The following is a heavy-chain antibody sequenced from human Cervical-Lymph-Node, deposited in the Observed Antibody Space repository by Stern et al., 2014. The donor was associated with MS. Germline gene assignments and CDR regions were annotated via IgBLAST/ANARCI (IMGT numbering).Heavy chain of an antibody. Sequence: QLQLQESGPGLVKPSETLTLTCTVSGGSISSYYWSWIRQAPGKGLEWIGWIYYSGGTNYNPSLKRRVTISVDTDTNQLYLKLRSVTAAYTAVYYCARGAGWFDPWGQGTLVTVSS. J-gene: IGHJ5*02. CDR2: IYYSGGT. CDR1: GGSISSYY. V-gene: IGHV4-59*01. CDR3: ARGAGWFDP.